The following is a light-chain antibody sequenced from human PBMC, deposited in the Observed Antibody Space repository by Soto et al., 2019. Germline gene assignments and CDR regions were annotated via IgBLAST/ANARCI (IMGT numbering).Light chain of an antibody. CDR3: QQNDSWPLS. V-gene: IGKV3-15*01. J-gene: IGKJ4*01. Sequence: EVVLTQSPATLSVSPGERATLSCRASQAVRSHLAWYHQKPGQAPRLLISHASTRAAGVPARFSGSGSGTEFTLTIVSLQSEDFSVYYCQQNDSWPLSFGGGTKVEIK. CDR2: HAS. CDR1: QAVRSH.